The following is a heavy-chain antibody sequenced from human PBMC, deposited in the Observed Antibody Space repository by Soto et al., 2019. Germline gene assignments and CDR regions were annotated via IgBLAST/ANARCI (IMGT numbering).Heavy chain of an antibody. CDR2: MNPGSGDT. D-gene: IGHD5-18*01. V-gene: IGHV1-8*01. CDR1: GYTFTNND. J-gene: IGHJ5*02. CDR3: ARMESFGSLNWFDP. Sequence: ASVKVSWKASGYTFTNNDVTWVRQATGQGLEWMGWMNPGSGDTGYAQTFQGRVTMTRDISIATAYMELTGLTSEDTAIYYCARMESFGSLNWFDPWGQGTLVTVSS.